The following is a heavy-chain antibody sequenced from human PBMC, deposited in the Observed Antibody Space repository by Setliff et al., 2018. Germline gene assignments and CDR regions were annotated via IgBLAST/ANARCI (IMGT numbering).Heavy chain of an antibody. J-gene: IGHJ6*03. D-gene: IGHD2-15*01. CDR2: ISYGRGKE. Sequence: WLRQAPGKGLEWVAVISYGRGKEYYGDSVKGRFTISRDNFKNTLYLQMSSLRVEDTAVYYCAKDVGRGSGYYYYTDVWGKGTTVTVSS. CDR3: AKDVGRGSGYYYYTDV. V-gene: IGHV3-30*18.